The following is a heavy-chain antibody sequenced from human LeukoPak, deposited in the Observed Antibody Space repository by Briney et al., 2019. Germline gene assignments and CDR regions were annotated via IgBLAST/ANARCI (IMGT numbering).Heavy chain of an antibody. V-gene: IGHV1-69*13. D-gene: IGHD2-21*02. CDR3: ARVCIAGDCYPETDY. Sequence: ASVKVSCKASGYDISWVRQAPGQGLEWMGGIIPIFGTANYAQKFQGRVTITADESTSTAYMELSSLRSEDTAVYYCARVCIAGDCYPETDYWGQGTLVTVSS. J-gene: IGHJ4*02. CDR1: GYD. CDR2: IIPIFGTA.